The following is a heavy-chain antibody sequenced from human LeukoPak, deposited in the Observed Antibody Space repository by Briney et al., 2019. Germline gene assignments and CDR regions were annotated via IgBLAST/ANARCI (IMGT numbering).Heavy chain of an antibody. CDR1: GYTFTSYY. CDR2: IDPSGGST. Sequence: GASVKVSCKASGYTFTSYYMHWVRQAPGQGLEWMGIIDPSGGSTSYAQKFQGRVTMTRDTSPSTVYMELSSLRSEDAAVYYCARVLLWFGESALDYWGQGTLVTVSS. V-gene: IGHV1-46*01. CDR3: ARVLLWFGESALDY. D-gene: IGHD3-10*01. J-gene: IGHJ4*02.